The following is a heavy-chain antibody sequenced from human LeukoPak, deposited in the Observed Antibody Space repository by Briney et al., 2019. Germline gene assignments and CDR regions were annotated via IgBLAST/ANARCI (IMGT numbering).Heavy chain of an antibody. Sequence: SVKVSCKASGGTFSSYAISWVRQAPGQGLEWMGGIIPIFGTANYAQKFQGRVTITADESTSTAYMELSSLRSEDTAVYYCARGRYDFWSGYYTPQGPSFDYWGQGTLVTVSS. V-gene: IGHV1-69*13. D-gene: IGHD3-3*01. CDR3: ARGRYDFWSGYYTPQGPSFDY. J-gene: IGHJ4*02. CDR2: IIPIFGTA. CDR1: GGTFSSYA.